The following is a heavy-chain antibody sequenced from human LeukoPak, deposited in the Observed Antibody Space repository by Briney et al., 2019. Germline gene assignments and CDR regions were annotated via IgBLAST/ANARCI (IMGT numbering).Heavy chain of an antibody. J-gene: IGHJ6*02. Sequence: PGRSLRLSCAASGFTFDDYAMHWVRHAPGKGLEWVSGISWNSGSIGYADSVKGRFTISRDNSKNTLYLQMNSLRAEDTAVYYCAKRAYCSSTSCSRTYYYYGMDVWGQGTTVTVSS. CDR3: AKRAYCSSTSCSRTYYYYGMDV. CDR2: ISWNSGSI. V-gene: IGHV3-9*01. CDR1: GFTFDDYA. D-gene: IGHD2-2*01.